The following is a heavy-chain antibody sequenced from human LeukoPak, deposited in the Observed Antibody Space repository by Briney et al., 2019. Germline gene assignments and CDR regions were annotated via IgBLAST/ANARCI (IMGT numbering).Heavy chain of an antibody. CDR1: GYTFTSYG. CDR3: ARTSFDYDFWSGFLFDY. J-gene: IGHJ4*02. Sequence: ASVKVSYKASGYTFTSYGISWVRQAPGQGLEWMGWISAYNGNTNYAQKLQGRVTMTTDTSTSTAYMELRSLRSDDTAVYYCARTSFDYDFWSGFLFDYWGQGTLVTVSS. V-gene: IGHV1-18*01. CDR2: ISAYNGNT. D-gene: IGHD3-3*01.